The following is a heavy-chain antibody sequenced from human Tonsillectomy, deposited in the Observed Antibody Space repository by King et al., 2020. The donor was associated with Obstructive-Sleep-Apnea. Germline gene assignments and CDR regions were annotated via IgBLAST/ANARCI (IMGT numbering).Heavy chain of an antibody. J-gene: IGHJ4*02. D-gene: IGHD6-19*01. CDR1: GGSFSGYY. V-gene: IGHV4-34*01. Sequence: QVQLQQWGAGLLKPSETLSLTCAVYGGSFSGYYWSWIRQPLGKGLEWIGEINHSGSTNNNPSLTSRVPISVDTSNNQFSLKLSSVTAADTAVYYCPQWLNSEGFYYWGQGTLVTVSS. CDR2: INHSGST. CDR3: PQWLNSEGFYY.